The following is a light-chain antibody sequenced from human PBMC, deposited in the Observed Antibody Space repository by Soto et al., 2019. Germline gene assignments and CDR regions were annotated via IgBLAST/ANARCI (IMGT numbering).Light chain of an antibody. J-gene: IGKJ1*01. CDR3: LQDYSYPRT. V-gene: IGKV1-6*01. CDR2: AAS. Sequence: AIQMTQSPSSLSASIGDRVTITCRASQAIENRLAWYQQKPGKAPKLLIYAASTLQTGVPSQFSGSGSGTDFTLTISSLQPEDFATYYCLQDYSYPRTFGQGTKVDIK. CDR1: QAIENR.